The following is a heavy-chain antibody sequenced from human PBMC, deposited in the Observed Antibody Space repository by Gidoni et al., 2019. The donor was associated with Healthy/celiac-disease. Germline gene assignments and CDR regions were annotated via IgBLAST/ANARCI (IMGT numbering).Heavy chain of an antibody. V-gene: IGHV3-74*01. CDR1: SYW. CDR2: ITSDGSST. CDR3: ARDHLNYYDSSGTRGYYYGMDV. D-gene: IGHD3-22*01. J-gene: IGHJ6*02. Sequence: SYWMHWVRQAPGKGLVWVSRITSDGSSTSYADSVKGRFTISRDNAKNTLYLQMNSLRAEDTAVYYCARDHLNYYDSSGTRGYYYGMDVWGQGTTVTVSS.